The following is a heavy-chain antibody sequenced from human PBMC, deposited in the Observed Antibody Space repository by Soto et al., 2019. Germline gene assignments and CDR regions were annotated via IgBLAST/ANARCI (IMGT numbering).Heavy chain of an antibody. Sequence: SETLSLTCTVSGGSISSGGYYWSWIRQHPGKGLEWIGYIYYSGSTYYNPSLKSRVTISVDTSKNQFSLKLSSVTAADTAVYYSARRGDSGYDPHFDYWGQGTLVTVSS. CDR1: GGSISSGGYY. V-gene: IGHV4-31*03. CDR3: ARRGDSGYDPHFDY. CDR2: IYYSGST. D-gene: IGHD5-12*01. J-gene: IGHJ4*02.